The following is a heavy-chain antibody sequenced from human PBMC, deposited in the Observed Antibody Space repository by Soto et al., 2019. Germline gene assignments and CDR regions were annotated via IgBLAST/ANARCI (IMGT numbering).Heavy chain of an antibody. J-gene: IGHJ5*02. CDR1: GGSISSGDYY. D-gene: IGHD5-12*01. CDR3: AREKASFPTIWFAP. Sequence: QVQLQESGPGLVKPSQTLSLTCTVSGGSISSGDYYWSWIRQPPGKGLEWIGYIYHSGSTYHNPSLKSRVTISVDTSKNPFPLKLSSVTATDTAVYYCAREKASFPTIWFAPWGQGTLVTVSS. CDR2: IYHSGST. V-gene: IGHV4-30-4*01.